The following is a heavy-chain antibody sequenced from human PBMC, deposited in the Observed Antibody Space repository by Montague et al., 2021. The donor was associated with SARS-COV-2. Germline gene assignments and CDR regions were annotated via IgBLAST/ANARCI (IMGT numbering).Heavy chain of an antibody. CDR2: IYYGGST. CDR3: ARDQGVYCSGGSCYNFDY. D-gene: IGHD2-15*01. CDR1: GGSISTYYY. J-gene: IGHJ4*02. Sequence: SETLSLTCTVSGGSISTYYYWGWIRQPPGKGLERIGSIYYGGSTYYNPSLKSRVTISVDTSMNHFSLKLSSVTAADTAVYYCARDQGVYCSGGSCYNFDYWGQGTLVTVSS. V-gene: IGHV4-39*02.